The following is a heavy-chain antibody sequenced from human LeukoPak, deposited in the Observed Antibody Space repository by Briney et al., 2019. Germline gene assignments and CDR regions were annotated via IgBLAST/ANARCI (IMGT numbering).Heavy chain of an antibody. V-gene: IGHV4-39*07. Sequence: SETLSLTCTVSGGSISSSSYYWGWIRQPPGKGLEWIGSIYYSGSTYYNPSLRSRVTISVDTSKNQFSLKLSSVTAADTAVYYCARGENYVWGSYRPYYFDYWGQGTLVTVSS. D-gene: IGHD3-16*02. CDR2: IYYSGST. CDR3: ARGENYVWGSYRPYYFDY. J-gene: IGHJ4*02. CDR1: GGSISSSSYY.